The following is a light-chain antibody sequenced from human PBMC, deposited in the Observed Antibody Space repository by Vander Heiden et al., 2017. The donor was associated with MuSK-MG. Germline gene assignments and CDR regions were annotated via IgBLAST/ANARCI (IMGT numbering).Light chain of an antibody. Sequence: IVLTHSPETLSVSPGERVTLSCRASQSVTSNLAWYQQKPGQAPRLLIYGARTRATGVPARFSASGSGTEFTLTISSLLSEDSAVYFCQQYNDWPPYTFGQGTKLETK. CDR2: GAR. V-gene: IGKV3-15*01. J-gene: IGKJ2*01. CDR3: QQYNDWPPYT. CDR1: QSVTSN.